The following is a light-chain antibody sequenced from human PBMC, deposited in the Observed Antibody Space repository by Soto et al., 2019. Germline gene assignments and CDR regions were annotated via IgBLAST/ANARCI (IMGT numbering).Light chain of an antibody. Sequence: EIVMTQSPATLSVSPGERATLSCRASQSVSSNLAWYQQKPGQAPRLLIYGASTRATGIRARFSGSGSGTEFTLTISSLQSEDFAVYCCQQYNNWWTFGQGTKVEIK. V-gene: IGKV3-15*01. CDR3: QQYNNWWT. CDR2: GAS. J-gene: IGKJ1*01. CDR1: QSVSSN.